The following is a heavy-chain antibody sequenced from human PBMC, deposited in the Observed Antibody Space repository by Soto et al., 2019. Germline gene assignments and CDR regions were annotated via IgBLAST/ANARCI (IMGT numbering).Heavy chain of an antibody. V-gene: IGHV1-69*02. CDR1: GDTFAFYS. Sequence: QVQLVQSGAEVKRPGSSVKVSCKASGDTFAFYSINWVRQAPGLGLEWMGRINPILSMSNYAQRFQGRATITADKSTSTAYMVLNSLRSEDTAIYYCATSYGSGYRAFDYWGQGALVTVSS. CDR3: ATSYGSGYRAFDY. J-gene: IGHJ4*02. D-gene: IGHD3-10*01. CDR2: INPILSMS.